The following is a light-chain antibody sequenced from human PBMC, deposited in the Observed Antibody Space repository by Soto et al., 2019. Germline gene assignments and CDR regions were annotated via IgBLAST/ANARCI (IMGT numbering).Light chain of an antibody. Sequence: QSALTQPPSASGSPGQSVTISCTGTSSDVGKYDYVSWYQQHPGKAPKLLIFEVRNRPSGVSKRFSGSKSGNTASLTISGLRADDEADYFCSSYRDSDTPVIFGGGTKLTVL. CDR2: EVR. V-gene: IGLV2-14*01. CDR3: SSYRDSDTPVI. J-gene: IGLJ2*01. CDR1: SSDVGKYDY.